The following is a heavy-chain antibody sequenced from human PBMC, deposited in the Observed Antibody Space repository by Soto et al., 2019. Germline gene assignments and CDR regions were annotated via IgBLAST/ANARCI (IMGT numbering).Heavy chain of an antibody. Sequence: GGSLRLSCAASGFTFSSYAMHWVRQAPGKGLEWVAVISYDGTNKYYADSVKGRFTISRDNSKNTLYLQMNSLRAEDTAVYYCARDRGMATIFGAFDIWGQGTMVTVS. J-gene: IGHJ3*02. CDR3: ARDRGMATIFGAFDI. D-gene: IGHD3-3*01. V-gene: IGHV3-30-3*01. CDR2: ISYDGTNK. CDR1: GFTFSSYA.